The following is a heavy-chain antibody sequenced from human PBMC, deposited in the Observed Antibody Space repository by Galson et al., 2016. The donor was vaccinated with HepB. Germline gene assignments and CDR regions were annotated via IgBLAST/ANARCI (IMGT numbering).Heavy chain of an antibody. J-gene: IGHJ4*02. CDR2: ISYDGRNK. CDR3: ATEEYDSNGYYGLSY. CDR1: GFSVSGNY. Sequence: SLRLSCAASGFSVSGNYMSWVRQAPGKGLEWLAVISYDGRNKDSAASVKGRFTISRDNSKNTLSLQMNTLIPEDTAVYYCATEEYDSNGYYGLSYWGQGTLVTVSS. D-gene: IGHD3-22*01. V-gene: IGHV3-30*19.